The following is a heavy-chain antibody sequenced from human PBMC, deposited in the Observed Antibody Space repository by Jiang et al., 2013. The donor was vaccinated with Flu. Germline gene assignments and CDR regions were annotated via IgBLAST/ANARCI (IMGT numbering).Heavy chain of an antibody. CDR3: ARVYIVATTVYFDP. Sequence: LLKPSETLSLTCTVSGYSISSGYYWGWIRQPPGKGLEWIGSIYHSGSTYYNPSLKSRVTISVDTSKNQFSLKLSSVTAADTAVYYCARVYIVATTVYFDPWGQGTLVTVSS. V-gene: IGHV4-38-2*02. CDR2: IYHSGST. J-gene: IGHJ5*02. D-gene: IGHD5-12*01. CDR1: GYSISSGYY.